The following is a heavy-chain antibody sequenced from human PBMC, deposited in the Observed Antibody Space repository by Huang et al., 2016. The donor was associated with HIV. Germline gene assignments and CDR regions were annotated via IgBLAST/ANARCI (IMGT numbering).Heavy chain of an antibody. CDR3: AKESRWFSDFDH. Sequence: QVHLVDSGGGVVQPGGSLRLSCAASGFKFGGFGMHWVRQAPGKGLEWVAVISYDGRSQFYTDSVKGRFTISRDNSDNTLSLQMKGLRPDDTAVYYCAKESRWFSDFDHWGQGVLVSVSS. D-gene: IGHD2-15*01. V-gene: IGHV3-30*18. J-gene: IGHJ4*02. CDR1: GFKFGGFG. CDR2: ISYDGRSQ.